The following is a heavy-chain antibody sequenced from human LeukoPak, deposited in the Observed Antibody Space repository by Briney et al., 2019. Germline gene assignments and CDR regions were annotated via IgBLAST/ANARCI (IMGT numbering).Heavy chain of an antibody. D-gene: IGHD3-22*01. CDR3: ARGWEYYYDSSGYYSVDAFDI. J-gene: IGHJ3*02. Sequence: SETLSLTCTVSGVSISSYYWSWIRQPPGKGLEWIGYIYYSGSTNYNPSLKSRVTISVDTSKNQFSLKLSSVTAADTAMYYCARGWEYYYDSSGYYSVDAFDIWGQGTMVTVSS. CDR1: GVSISSYY. CDR2: IYYSGST. V-gene: IGHV4-59*01.